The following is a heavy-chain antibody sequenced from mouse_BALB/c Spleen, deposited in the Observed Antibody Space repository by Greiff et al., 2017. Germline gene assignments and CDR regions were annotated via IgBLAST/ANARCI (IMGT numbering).Heavy chain of an antibody. CDR2: ISNGGGST. D-gene: IGHD2-4*01. CDR1: GFTFSSYT. Sequence: EVKVVESGGGLVQPGGSLKLSCAASGFTFSSYTMSWVRQTPEKRLEWVAYISNGGGSTYYPDTVKGRFTISRDNAKNTLYLQMSSLKSEDTAMYYCASYDYDGAWFAYWGQGTLVTVSA. V-gene: IGHV5-12-2*01. J-gene: IGHJ3*01. CDR3: ASYDYDGAWFAY.